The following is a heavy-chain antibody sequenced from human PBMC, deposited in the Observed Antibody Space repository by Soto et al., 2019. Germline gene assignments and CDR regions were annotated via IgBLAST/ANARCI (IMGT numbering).Heavy chain of an antibody. CDR3: ARTSVAGRKYYFDY. Sequence: ASVKVSCKASGYTFTSYDINWVRQATGQGLEWMGWMNPNSGNTGYAQKFQGRVTMTRNTSISTAYMELSSLRSEDTAVYYCARTSVAGRKYYFDYWGQGTLVTVSS. D-gene: IGHD6-19*01. V-gene: IGHV1-8*01. CDR2: MNPNSGNT. J-gene: IGHJ4*02. CDR1: GYTFTSYD.